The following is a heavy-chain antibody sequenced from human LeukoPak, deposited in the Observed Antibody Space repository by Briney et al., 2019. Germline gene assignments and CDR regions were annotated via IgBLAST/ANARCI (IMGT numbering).Heavy chain of an antibody. CDR1: GFTFSSYA. V-gene: IGHV3-30*04. J-gene: IGHJ3*02. D-gene: IGHD4-17*01. Sequence: GGSLRLSCAASGFTFSSYAMHWVRQAPGKGLEWVAVISYDGSNKYYADSVKGRFTISRDNSKNTLYLQMNSLRAEDTAVYYCARDGTVTTNDAFDIWGQGTMVTVSS. CDR3: ARDGTVTTNDAFDI. CDR2: ISYDGSNK.